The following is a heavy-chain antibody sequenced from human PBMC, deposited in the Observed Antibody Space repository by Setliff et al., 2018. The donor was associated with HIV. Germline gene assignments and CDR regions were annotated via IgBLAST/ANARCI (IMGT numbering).Heavy chain of an antibody. J-gene: IGHJ4*02. D-gene: IGHD6-6*01. CDR2: IGGDNGIP. Sequence: ASVKVSCKTSGYTFINYGITWVRQAPGQGPEWVGWIGGDNGIPSYAQKLRDRVTLTADTSTKTVFMELRSLRSDDTAVYYCARGMDDSRSSVWYYWGQGTLVTVSS. CDR1: GYTFINYG. V-gene: IGHV1-18*04. CDR3: ARGMDDSRSSVWYY.